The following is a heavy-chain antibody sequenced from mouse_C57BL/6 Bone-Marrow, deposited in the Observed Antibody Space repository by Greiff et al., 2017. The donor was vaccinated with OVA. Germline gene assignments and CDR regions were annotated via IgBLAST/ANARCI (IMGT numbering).Heavy chain of an antibody. CDR3: ARGFITTVVGVDY. D-gene: IGHD1-1*01. CDR2: ISSGSSTI. Sequence: EVKVVESGGGLVKPGGSLKLSCAASGFTFSDYGMHWVRQAPEKGLEWVAYISSGSSTIYYADTVKGRFTISRDNAKNTLFLQMTSLRSEDTAMYYCARGFITTVVGVDYWGQGTSVTVSS. J-gene: IGHJ4*01. CDR1: GFTFSDYG. V-gene: IGHV5-17*01.